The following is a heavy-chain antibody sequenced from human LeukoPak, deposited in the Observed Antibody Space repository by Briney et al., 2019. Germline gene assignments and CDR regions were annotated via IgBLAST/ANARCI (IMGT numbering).Heavy chain of an antibody. CDR1: GFTFDDYA. J-gene: IGHJ3*02. D-gene: IGHD6-6*01. V-gene: IGHV3-9*03. CDR3: AKEGSSSNAFDI. CDR2: ISWNSGSI. Sequence: GGSLRLSCAASGFTFDDYAMHWVRQAPGKGLEWVSGISWNSGSIGYADSVKGRFTISRDNAKNSLYLQMNSLRAEDMALYYCAKEGSSSNAFDIWGQGTMVTVSS.